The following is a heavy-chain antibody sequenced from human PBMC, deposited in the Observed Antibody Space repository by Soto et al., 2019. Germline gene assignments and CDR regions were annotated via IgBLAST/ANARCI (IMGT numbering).Heavy chain of an antibody. V-gene: IGHV3-30-3*01. Sequence: QVQLVESGGGVVQPGRSLRLSCAASGFTFSSYAMHWVRQAPGKGLEWVAVISYDGSNKYYADSVKGRFTISRDNSKNTLYLQMNSLRAEDTAVYYCARDLRGYADGTLVSSLDYWGQGTLVTVSS. CDR2: ISYDGSNK. J-gene: IGHJ4*02. CDR3: ARDLRGYADGTLVSSLDY. D-gene: IGHD5-18*01. CDR1: GFTFSSYA.